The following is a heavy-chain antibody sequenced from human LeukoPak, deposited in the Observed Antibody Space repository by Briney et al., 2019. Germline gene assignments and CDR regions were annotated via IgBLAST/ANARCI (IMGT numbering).Heavy chain of an antibody. J-gene: IGHJ5*02. Sequence: ASVKVSCKASGYTFTGYYMHWLRQAPGQGLEWMGWINPNSGGTNYAQKFQGRVTMTRDTSISTAYMELSRLRSDDTAVYYCAREEGTPGGPVHSWLDPWGRGTLVTVSS. CDR1: GYTFTGYY. CDR3: AREEGTPGGPVHSWLDP. D-gene: IGHD1-1*01. V-gene: IGHV1-2*02. CDR2: INPNSGGT.